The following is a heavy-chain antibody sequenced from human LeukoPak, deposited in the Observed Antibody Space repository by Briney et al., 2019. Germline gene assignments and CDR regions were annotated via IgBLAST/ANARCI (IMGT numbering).Heavy chain of an antibody. V-gene: IGHV4-34*01. Sequence: SETLSLTCTVYGGSFSGYYWSWIRQPPGKGLEWIGEINHSGSTNYNPSLKSRVTISADTSKNQFSLKLSSVTAADTAVYYCARGVYSYGYALGYWGQGTLVTVSS. CDR1: GGSFSGYY. D-gene: IGHD5-18*01. CDR3: ARGVYSYGYALGY. J-gene: IGHJ4*02. CDR2: INHSGST.